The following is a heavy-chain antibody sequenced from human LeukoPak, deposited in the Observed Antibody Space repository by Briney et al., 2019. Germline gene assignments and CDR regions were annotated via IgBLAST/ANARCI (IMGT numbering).Heavy chain of an antibody. CDR3: ATLDQWFGELLSDY. Sequence: PGGSLRLSCAASGFTFSSYSMNWVRQAPGKGLEWVSSISSSSSYIYYADSVKGRFTISRDNAKNSLHLQMNSLRAEDTAVYYCATLDQWFGELLSDYWGQGTLVTVSS. CDR2: ISSSSSYI. V-gene: IGHV3-21*01. J-gene: IGHJ4*02. D-gene: IGHD3-10*01. CDR1: GFTFSSYS.